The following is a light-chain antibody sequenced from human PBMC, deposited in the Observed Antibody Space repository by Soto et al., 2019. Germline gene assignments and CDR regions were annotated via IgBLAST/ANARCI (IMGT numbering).Light chain of an antibody. CDR3: NSYIITGTYV. CDR2: DVS. Sequence: QSVVTQPAPRSGCPGQSINNSSTGTSSDIGSYNYVSWYQQHPGKAPKLIIYDVSNRPSGVSDRFSGSKSGNTASLTISVLQAEDEADYYCNSYIITGTYVFGTATKV. J-gene: IGLJ1*01. CDR1: SSDIGSYNY. V-gene: IGLV2-14*03.